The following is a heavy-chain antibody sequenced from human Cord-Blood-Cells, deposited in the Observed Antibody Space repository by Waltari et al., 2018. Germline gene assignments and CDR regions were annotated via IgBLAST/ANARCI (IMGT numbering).Heavy chain of an antibody. V-gene: IGHV4-34*01. J-gene: IGHJ6*02. CDR1: GGSFSGFY. D-gene: IGHD3-9*01. CDR2: INHSGST. Sequence: QVQLQQWGAGLLKPSETLSLTCAVYGGSFSGFYWSWLRQPPGKGLEWIGEINHSGSTNYNPSLTRRVTIAVDTSKNQFSLKLSSVTAADTSVYYCARDGLRYNYYYYYGMDVWGQGTTVTVSS. CDR3: ARDGLRYNYYYYYGMDV.